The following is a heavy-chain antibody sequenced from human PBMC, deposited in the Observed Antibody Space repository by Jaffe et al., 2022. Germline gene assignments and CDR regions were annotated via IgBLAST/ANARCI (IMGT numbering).Heavy chain of an antibody. J-gene: IGHJ4*02. CDR1: GYSISSGYY. Sequence: QVQLQESGPGLVKPSETLSLTCAVSGYSISSGYYWGWIRQPPGKGLEWIGSIYHSGSTYYNPSLKSRVTISVDTSKNQFSLKLSSVTAADTAVYYCARNSPAETYYYDSSGYADYWGQGTLVTVSS. CDR3: ARNSPAETYYYDSSGYADY. CDR2: IYHSGST. D-gene: IGHD3-22*01. V-gene: IGHV4-38-2*01.